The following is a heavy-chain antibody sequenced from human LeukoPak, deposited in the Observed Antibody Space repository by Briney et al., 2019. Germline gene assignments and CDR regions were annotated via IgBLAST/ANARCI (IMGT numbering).Heavy chain of an antibody. J-gene: IGHJ6*03. CDR2: INPNSGGT. CDR3: ARSVEGYCSGGSCYSYYYYMDV. Sequence: ASVKVSCKASGYTFTGYYMHWVRQAPGQGLEWMGWINPNSGGTNYAQKFQGRVTMTRDMSISTAYMELSRLRSDDTAVYYCARSVEGYCSGGSCYSYYYYMDVWGKGTTVTVSS. CDR1: GYTFTGYY. D-gene: IGHD2-15*01. V-gene: IGHV1-2*02.